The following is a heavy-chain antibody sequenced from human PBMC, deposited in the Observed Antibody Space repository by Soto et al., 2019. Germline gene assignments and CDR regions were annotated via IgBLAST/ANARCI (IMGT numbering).Heavy chain of an antibody. J-gene: IGHJ5*02. V-gene: IGHV1-69*12. Sequence: QVQLVQSGAEVKKPGSSVKVSCKASGGSISSFAISWVRQAPGQGLDWMGGIIPIFDSANYAQKFQGRVTITADASTRTVYMELSSLRSEERAVYYCARDDGSGWFFEAAWGQGTLVTVSS. CDR3: ARDDGSGWFFEAA. CDR2: IIPIFDSA. CDR1: GGSISSFA. D-gene: IGHD6-19*01.